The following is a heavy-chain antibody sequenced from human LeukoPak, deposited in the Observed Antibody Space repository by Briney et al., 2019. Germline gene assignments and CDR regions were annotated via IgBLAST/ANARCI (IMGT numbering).Heavy chain of an antibody. V-gene: IGHV3-30*02. Sequence: GGSLRLSCAASGFTFSTHAMHWVRQAPGKGLEWVAFIRYDGSNKYYADSVKGRFTISRDNSKNTLYLQMNSLRAEDTAVYYCAKLIEQQLPYFDYWGQGTLVTVSS. CDR2: IRYDGSNK. CDR1: GFTFSTHA. CDR3: AKLIEQQLPYFDY. D-gene: IGHD6-13*01. J-gene: IGHJ4*02.